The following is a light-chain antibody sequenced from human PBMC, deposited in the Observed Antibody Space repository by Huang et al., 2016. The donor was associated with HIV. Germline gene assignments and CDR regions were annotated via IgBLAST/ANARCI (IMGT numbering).Light chain of an antibody. CDR1: QSIGTY. CDR3: QQRSKWPLT. CDR2: DVS. J-gene: IGKJ4*01. Sequence: QSPVTLSLSPGDMATLSCRASQSIGTYLAWYQQKSGQAPRLLIYDVSNRAAGVPARFSASGSETDFTLTIASLDPDDFAIYHCQQRSKWPLTFGGGTKV. V-gene: IGKV3-11*01.